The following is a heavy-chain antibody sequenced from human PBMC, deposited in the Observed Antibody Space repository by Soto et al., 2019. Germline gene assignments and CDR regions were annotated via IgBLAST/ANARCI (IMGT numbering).Heavy chain of an antibody. Sequence: QVQLVQSGAEVKKPGASVKVSCKASGYTFTGYYMHWVRQAPGQGLEWMGWINPNSGGTNYAQKIQGWVTMTRDTSISTAYLELSRLRSDDTAVYYCARGGHSSSWYPPGGWFDPWGQGTLVTVSS. V-gene: IGHV1-2*04. CDR3: ARGGHSSSWYPPGGWFDP. CDR2: INPNSGGT. J-gene: IGHJ5*02. CDR1: GYTFTGYY. D-gene: IGHD6-13*01.